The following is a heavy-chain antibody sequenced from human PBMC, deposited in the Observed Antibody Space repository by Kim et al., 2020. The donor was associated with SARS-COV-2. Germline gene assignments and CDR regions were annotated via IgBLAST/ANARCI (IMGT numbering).Heavy chain of an antibody. Sequence: SETLSLTCAVYGGSFSGYYWSWIRQPPGKGLEWIGEINHSGSTNYNPSLKSRVTISVDTSKNQFSLKLSSVTAADTAVYYCARGRTRPNYYYYGMDVWGQGTTVTVSS. CDR3: ARGRTRPNYYYYGMDV. CDR1: GGSFSGYY. J-gene: IGHJ6*02. V-gene: IGHV4-34*01. CDR2: INHSGST.